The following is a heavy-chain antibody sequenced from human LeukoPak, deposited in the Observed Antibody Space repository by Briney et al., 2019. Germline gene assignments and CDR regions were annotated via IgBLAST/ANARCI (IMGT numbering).Heavy chain of an antibody. D-gene: IGHD2-2*02. CDR1: GFTFSSYW. Sequence: GGSLRLSCAASGFTFSSYWMHWVRQAPGKGLVWVSRINSDGSSTSYADSVKGRFTISRDNAKNTLYLQMNSLRAGDTAVYYCARGYCSSTSCYNDDYYYYMDVWGKGTTVTVSS. J-gene: IGHJ6*03. CDR3: ARGYCSSTSCYNDDYYYYMDV. V-gene: IGHV3-74*01. CDR2: INSDGSST.